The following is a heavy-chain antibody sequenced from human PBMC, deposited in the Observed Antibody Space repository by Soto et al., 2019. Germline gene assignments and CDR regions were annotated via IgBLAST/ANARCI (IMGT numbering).Heavy chain of an antibody. CDR2: ISSSGSTI. V-gene: IGHV3-48*03. D-gene: IGHD6-13*01. J-gene: IGHJ6*02. Sequence: PGGSLRLCCAASGFTFSSYEMNWVRQAPGKGLEWVSYISSSGSTIYYADSVRGRFTISRDNAKNSLYLQMNSLRAEDTAVYYCAIAAAVWYQYGMDVWCQVTTVT. CDR3: AIAAAVWYQYGMDV. CDR1: GFTFSSYE.